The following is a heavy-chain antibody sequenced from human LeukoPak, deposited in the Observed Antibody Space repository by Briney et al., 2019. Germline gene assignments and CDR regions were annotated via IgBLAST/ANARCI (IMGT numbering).Heavy chain of an antibody. Sequence: ASVKVSCKASGYTFTGYYMHWLRQAPGQGLEWMGRINPNSGGTNYAQKFQGRVTITRDTSISTAYMELSRLRSDDTAVYYCARDRDLWSGYYPFDYWGQGTLVTVSS. V-gene: IGHV1-2*06. CDR3: ARDRDLWSGYYPFDY. J-gene: IGHJ4*02. CDR1: GYTFTGYY. D-gene: IGHD3-3*01. CDR2: INPNSGGT.